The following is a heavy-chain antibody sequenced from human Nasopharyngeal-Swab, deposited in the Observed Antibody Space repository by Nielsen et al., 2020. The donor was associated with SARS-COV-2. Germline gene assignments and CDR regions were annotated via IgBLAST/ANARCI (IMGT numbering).Heavy chain of an antibody. D-gene: IGHD3-22*01. Sequence: GGSLRLSCGGSGFTFSDYWMSWVRQSPEKGLEWVANIKQDGTLKSYVDSVKGRFIISRDNAKNSLDLQMNSLRAGDTAVYYCARGYDSSGYLRPIDAFDIWGQGTMVTVSS. V-gene: IGHV3-7*01. J-gene: IGHJ3*02. CDR2: IKQDGTLK. CDR1: GFTFSDYW. CDR3: ARGYDSSGYLRPIDAFDI.